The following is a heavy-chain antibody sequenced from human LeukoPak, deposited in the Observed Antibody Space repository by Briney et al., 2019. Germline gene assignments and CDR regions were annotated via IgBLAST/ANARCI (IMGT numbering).Heavy chain of an antibody. Sequence: GGSLRLSCAASGFTFNNYAMSWVRQAPGKGLEWVSAISGSGGSTYYVDSVKGRFTISRDNSKNTPYLQMNSLRAEDTALYYCASLDYFDSSDYGDYWGQGTLVTVSS. CDR3: ASLDYFDSSDYGDY. J-gene: IGHJ4*02. CDR2: ISGSGGST. V-gene: IGHV3-23*01. D-gene: IGHD3-22*01. CDR1: GFTFNNYA.